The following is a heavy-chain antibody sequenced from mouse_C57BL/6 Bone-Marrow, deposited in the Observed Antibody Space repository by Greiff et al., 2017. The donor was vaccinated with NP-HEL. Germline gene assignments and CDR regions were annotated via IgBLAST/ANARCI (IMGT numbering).Heavy chain of an antibody. Sequence: EVQRVESGAELVRPGASVKLSCTASGFNIKDDYMHWVKQRPEQGLEWIGWIDPENGDTEYASKFQGKATITADTSSNTAYLQLSSLTSEDTAVYYCTSDGSSNYWGQGTTLTVSS. CDR2: IDPENGDT. J-gene: IGHJ2*01. CDR3: TSDGSSNY. V-gene: IGHV14-4*01. D-gene: IGHD1-1*01. CDR1: GFNIKDDY.